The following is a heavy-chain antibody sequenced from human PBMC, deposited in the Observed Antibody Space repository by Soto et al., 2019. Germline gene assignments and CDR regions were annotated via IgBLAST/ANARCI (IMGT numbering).Heavy chain of an antibody. CDR3: AGDPHLSP. D-gene: IGHD3-3*02. J-gene: IGHJ4*02. Sequence: GGSLRLSCAASGFTFSTYAIHWVRQAPGKGLEWVAVISYDGSTYYADSVKGRFTISRDNSKNTLYLQMNSLRAEDTAVYYCAGDPHLSPWGQGTLVTVSS. CDR2: ISYDGST. CDR1: GFTFSTYA. V-gene: IGHV3-30*14.